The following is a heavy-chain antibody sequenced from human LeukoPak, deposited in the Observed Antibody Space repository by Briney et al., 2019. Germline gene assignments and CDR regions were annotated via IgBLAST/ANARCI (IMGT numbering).Heavy chain of an antibody. J-gene: IGHJ4*02. D-gene: IGHD3-10*01. Sequence: ASVNVSFKASGYTFTSYGISWVRQAPGQGLEWMGWISAYNGNTNYAQKLQGRVTMTTDTSTSTAYMELRSLRSDDTAVYYCARGRGYYGSGSPESYWGQGTLVTVSS. CDR3: ARGRGYYGSGSPESY. CDR2: ISAYNGNT. V-gene: IGHV1-18*01. CDR1: GYTFTSYG.